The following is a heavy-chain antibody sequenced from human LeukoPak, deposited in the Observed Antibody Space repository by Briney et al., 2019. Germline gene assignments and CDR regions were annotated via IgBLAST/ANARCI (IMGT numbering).Heavy chain of an antibody. V-gene: IGHV3-33*06. D-gene: IGHD6-19*01. CDR2: IWYDGSNK. Sequence: GGSLRLSCAASGFTFSSYGMHWVRQAPGKGLEWVAVIWYDGSNKYYADSVKGRFTISRDNSKNTLYLQMNSLRADDTALYYCTKGDGGWYPIDYWGQGTLVIVSS. CDR3: TKGDGGWYPIDY. J-gene: IGHJ4*02. CDR1: GFTFSSYG.